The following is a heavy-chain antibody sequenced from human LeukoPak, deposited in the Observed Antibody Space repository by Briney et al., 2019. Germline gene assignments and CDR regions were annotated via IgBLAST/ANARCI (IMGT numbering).Heavy chain of an antibody. Sequence: GGSLRLSCAASGFTFSSYGMHWVRQAPGKGLEWVAVISNDGMRKFHADSVKGRFTISRDNSKNTLYLQMDSLTTDDTALYYCARRRDGYNPELDYWGQGTLVTVSS. CDR1: GFTFSSYG. V-gene: IGHV3-30*19. D-gene: IGHD5-24*01. J-gene: IGHJ4*02. CDR3: ARRRDGYNPELDY. CDR2: ISNDGMRK.